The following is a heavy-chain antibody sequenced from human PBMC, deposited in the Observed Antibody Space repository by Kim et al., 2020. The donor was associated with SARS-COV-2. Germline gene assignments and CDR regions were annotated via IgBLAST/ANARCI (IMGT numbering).Heavy chain of an antibody. CDR3: ARVSGYCSSTSCGTRSWFDP. CDR2: INHSGST. CDR1: GGSFSGYY. D-gene: IGHD2-2*01. Sequence: SETLSLTCAVYGGSFSGYYWSWIRQPPGKGLEWIGEINHSGSTNYNPSLKSRVTISVDTSKNQFTLKLSSVTAADTAVDYCARVSGYCSSTSCGTRSWFDPWGQGTLVTVSS. J-gene: IGHJ5*02. V-gene: IGHV4-34*01.